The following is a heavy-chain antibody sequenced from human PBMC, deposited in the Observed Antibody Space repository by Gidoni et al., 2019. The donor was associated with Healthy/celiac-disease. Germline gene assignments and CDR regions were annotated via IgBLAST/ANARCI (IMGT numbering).Heavy chain of an antibody. CDR1: GFTFSSYA. CDR2: ISYDGSNK. CDR3: AMWGSTTWIQLWSGSENY. V-gene: IGHV3-30-3*01. J-gene: IGHJ4*02. Sequence: QVQLAESGGGVVQPGRSLRLSCAASGFTFSSYAMHWVRQAPGKGLEWVAVISYDGSNKYYADSVKGRFTISRDNSKNTLYLQMNSLRAEDTAVYYCAMWGSTTWIQLWSGSENYWGQGTLVTVSS. D-gene: IGHD5-18*01.